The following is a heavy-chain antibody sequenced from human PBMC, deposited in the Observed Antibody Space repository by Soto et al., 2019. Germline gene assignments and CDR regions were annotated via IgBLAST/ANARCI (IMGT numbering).Heavy chain of an antibody. D-gene: IGHD3-3*01. V-gene: IGHV3-11*05. CDR2: ISSSSSYT. CDR1: GFTFSDYY. J-gene: IGHJ6*02. Sequence: AGGSLRLSCAASGFTFSDYYMSWIRQAPGKGLEWVSYISSSSSYTNYADSVKGRFTISRDNAKNSLYLQMNSLRAEDTAVYYCARVSGITMSFDGMDVWGQGTTVTVSS. CDR3: ARVSGITMSFDGMDV.